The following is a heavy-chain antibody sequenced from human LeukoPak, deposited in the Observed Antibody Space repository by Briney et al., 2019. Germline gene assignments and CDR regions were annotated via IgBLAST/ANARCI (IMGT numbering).Heavy chain of an antibody. V-gene: IGHV1-8*01. Sequence: ASVKVSCNASGYTFTNDDINWGRNRPEPGPERMGWMNPNSGNTGYAKKFQGRVTMTRDTSITTAYMEVSSLRSEDTAVYYCARAIAAAGSNWFDTWGQGTRVTVSS. D-gene: IGHD6-13*01. CDR2: MNPNSGNT. J-gene: IGHJ5*02. CDR3: ARAIAAAGSNWFDT. CDR1: GYTFTNDD.